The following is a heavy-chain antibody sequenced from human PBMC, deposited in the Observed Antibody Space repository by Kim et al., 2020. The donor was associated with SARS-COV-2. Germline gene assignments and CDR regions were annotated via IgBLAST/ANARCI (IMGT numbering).Heavy chain of an antibody. V-gene: IGHV4-39*02. CDR1: GGSMSSTTYY. CDR3: ARLHYDSGNFYNRPVDY. D-gene: IGHD3-10*01. J-gene: IGHJ4*02. Sequence: SETLSLTCTVSGGSMSSTTYYWGWIRHPPGQVLEWIGTIFYSGTTYYNPSLNNRGTISADTYNNHFSLKLSSVTAADTAVYYCARLHYDSGNFYNRPVDYWGQGTRVSVSP. CDR2: IFYSGTT.